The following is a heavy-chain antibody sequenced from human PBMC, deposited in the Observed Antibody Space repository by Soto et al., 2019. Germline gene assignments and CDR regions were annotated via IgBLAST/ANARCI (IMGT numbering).Heavy chain of an antibody. CDR3: AKGDVPATATYYGMDV. CDR1: GFTFSSYA. Sequence: EVQLLESGGGLVQPGGSLRLSCAASGFTFSSYAMSWVRQAPGKGLEWVSAISGSGGSTYYADSVKGRFTISRDNSKNTLNLQMNSLRAEDTGVYYCAKGDVPATATYYGMDVWGQGTTVTVSS. CDR2: ISGSGGST. V-gene: IGHV3-23*01. D-gene: IGHD2-2*01. J-gene: IGHJ6*02.